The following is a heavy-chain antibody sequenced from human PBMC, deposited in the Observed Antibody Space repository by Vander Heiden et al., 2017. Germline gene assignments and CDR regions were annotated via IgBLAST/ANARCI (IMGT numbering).Heavy chain of an antibody. CDR2: IYPHDSDT. Sequence: EVQLVQSGAEVKKPGESLKISCKGSGYTFTSHWIGWVRQMPGKGLEWMGIIYPHDSDTRYSPSFQGQVTMSADKSISTAYLQWSSLKASDTAIYYCARRRAVGIFRDPFDIWGQGTVVTVSS. V-gene: IGHV5-51*01. D-gene: IGHD1-26*01. CDR3: ARRRAVGIFRDPFDI. J-gene: IGHJ3*02. CDR1: GYTFTSHW.